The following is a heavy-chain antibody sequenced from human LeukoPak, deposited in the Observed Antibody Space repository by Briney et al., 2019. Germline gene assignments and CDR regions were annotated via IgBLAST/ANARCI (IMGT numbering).Heavy chain of an antibody. D-gene: IGHD3-22*01. J-gene: IGHJ3*02. CDR3: ASPSKLVISRGGFDI. V-gene: IGHV4-39*01. Sequence: SATLSLTCTVSGGSSSDTTYYWAWIRQPPGKGLEWIGSIYFSETKYNPSLKSRITISGDTSKNQFSLKLSSVTAADTAVYYCASPSKLVISRGGFDIWGQGTMVTVS. CDR2: IYFSET. CDR1: GGSSSDTTYY.